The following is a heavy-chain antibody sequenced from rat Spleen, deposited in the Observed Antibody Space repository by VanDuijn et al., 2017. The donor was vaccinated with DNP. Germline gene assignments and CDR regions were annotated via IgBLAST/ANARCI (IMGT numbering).Heavy chain of an antibody. CDR2: ITTSSGRT. J-gene: IGHJ4*01. V-gene: IGHV5-31*01. CDR3: ARQPYSGYAMDA. D-gene: IGHD1-11*01. Sequence: EVQLVESGGDLVQPGRSLALSCVASGLTFNNYWMTWFRQVPGRGLEWVASITTSSGRTFYPDSVKGRFTMSRDNAKNTLYLQMDSLRSEETATYYCARQPYSGYAMDAWGQGTSVTVSS. CDR1: GLTFNNYW.